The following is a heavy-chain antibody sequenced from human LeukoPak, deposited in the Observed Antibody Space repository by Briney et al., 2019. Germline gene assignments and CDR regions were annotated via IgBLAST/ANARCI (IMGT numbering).Heavy chain of an antibody. CDR2: ISYDGSNK. J-gene: IGHJ5*02. Sequence: TGRSLRLSCAASGFTFSSYAMHWVRQAPGKGLEWVAVISYDGSNKYYADSVKGRFTISRDNSKNTLYLQMNSLRAEDTAVYYCAKLTSSSSSPWFDPWGQGTLVTVSS. V-gene: IGHV3-30-3*02. CDR1: GFTFSSYA. D-gene: IGHD6-6*01. CDR3: AKLTSSSSSPWFDP.